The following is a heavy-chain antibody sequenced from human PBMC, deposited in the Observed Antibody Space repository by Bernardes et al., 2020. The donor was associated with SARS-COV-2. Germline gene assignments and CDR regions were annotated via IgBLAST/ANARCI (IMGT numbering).Heavy chain of an antibody. D-gene: IGHD1-1*01. J-gene: IGHJ4*02. CDR3: GRDFKFTGTVVQY. Sequence: GGSLRLSCVASGFRFDEYAMHWVRQTPGKGLEWVSGVSSNSSKIGYVDSVKGRFTISRDNAKNSLYLQMNSLRIEDTALYYCGRDFKFTGTVVQYWGQGVQVTVSS. V-gene: IGHV3-9*01. CDR1: GFRFDEYA. CDR2: VSSNSSKI.